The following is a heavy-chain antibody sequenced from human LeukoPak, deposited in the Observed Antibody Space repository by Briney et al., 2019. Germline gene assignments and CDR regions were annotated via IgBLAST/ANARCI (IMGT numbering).Heavy chain of an antibody. D-gene: IGHD3-22*01. CDR2: IHISGST. V-gene: IGHV4-61*02. CDR1: GDSISSDSYN. CDR3: ARDTYKYDSSGYYYYYYGMDV. Sequence: TSQTLSLTCTVSGDSISSDSYNWNWLRQPAGRGLEWIERIHISGSTNHNPSLKSRVTLSVDMSKNQFSLKLSSVTAADTAVYYCARDTYKYDSSGYYYYYYGMDVWGQGTTVTVSS. J-gene: IGHJ6*02.